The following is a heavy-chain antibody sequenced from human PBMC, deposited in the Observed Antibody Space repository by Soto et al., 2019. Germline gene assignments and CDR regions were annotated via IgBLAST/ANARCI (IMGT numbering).Heavy chain of an antibody. CDR2: IGTADDT. J-gene: IGHJ2*01. CDR3: ARDRRGYGETGFFDL. D-gene: IGHD5-18*01. V-gene: IGHV3-13*01. Sequence: EVQLVESGGGLVQPGGSLRLSCAASGFSFSNYDMHWVRQAIGKGLEWVSAIGTADDTYYPGSVKGRFTISRENAKNSLYLQMNSLRAGDTAVYYCARDRRGYGETGFFDLWGRGTLVTVPS. CDR1: GFSFSNYD.